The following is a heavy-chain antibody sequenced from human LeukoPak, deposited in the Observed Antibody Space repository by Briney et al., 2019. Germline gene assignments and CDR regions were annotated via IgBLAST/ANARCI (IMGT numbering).Heavy chain of an antibody. D-gene: IGHD2-15*01. V-gene: IGHV4-34*01. Sequence: SETLSLTCAVYGGSFSGYYWSWIRQPPGKGLEWIGEINHSGSTNYNPSLKSRVTISVDTSKNQFSLKLSSVTAADTAVYYCARDSGRYCSGGSCLPFQHWGQGTLVTVSS. CDR1: GGSFSGYY. CDR2: INHSGST. J-gene: IGHJ1*01. CDR3: ARDSGRYCSGGSCLPFQH.